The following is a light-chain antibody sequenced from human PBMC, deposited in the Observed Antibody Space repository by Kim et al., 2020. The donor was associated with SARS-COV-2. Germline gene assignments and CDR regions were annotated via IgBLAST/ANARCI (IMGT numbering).Light chain of an antibody. CDR3: QQYYSYLVT. J-gene: IGKJ2*01. V-gene: IGKV1-8*01. CDR2: AAS. CDR1: QGISSY. Sequence: SASTGDRVTITCRASQGISSYLAWYQQKPGKAPKLLIYAASTLQSGVPSRFSGSGSGTDFTLTISCLQSEDFATYYCQQYYSYLVTFGQGTKLEI.